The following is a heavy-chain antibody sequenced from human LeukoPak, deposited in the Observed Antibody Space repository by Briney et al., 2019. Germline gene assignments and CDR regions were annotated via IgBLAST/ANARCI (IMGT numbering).Heavy chain of an antibody. Sequence: PGGSLRISCAVSGFTVNSRYMSWVRQAPGKGLEWVAVIYSGGSTFYAASLKGRFTISRDYFNNTLYLQMNSLTVEDTAVYYCARESGLSSGFDQWGQGTLVTVSS. D-gene: IGHD3-22*01. CDR2: IYSGGST. J-gene: IGHJ4*02. CDR1: GFTVNSRY. V-gene: IGHV3-53*01. CDR3: ARESGLSSGFDQ.